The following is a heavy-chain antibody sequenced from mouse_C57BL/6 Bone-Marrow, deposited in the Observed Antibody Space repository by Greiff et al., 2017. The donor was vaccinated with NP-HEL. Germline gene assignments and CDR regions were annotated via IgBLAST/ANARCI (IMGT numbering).Heavy chain of an antibody. CDR2: IHPSDSDT. Sequence: QVQLQQPGAELVKPGASVKVSCKASGYTFTSYWMHWVKQRPGQGLEWIGRIHPSDSDTNYNQKFKGKATLTVDKSSSTAYMQLSSLTSEDSAVYYCALGSITTVVAHDYWGQGTTLTVSS. D-gene: IGHD1-1*01. J-gene: IGHJ2*01. V-gene: IGHV1-74*01. CDR3: ALGSITTVVAHDY. CDR1: GYTFTSYW.